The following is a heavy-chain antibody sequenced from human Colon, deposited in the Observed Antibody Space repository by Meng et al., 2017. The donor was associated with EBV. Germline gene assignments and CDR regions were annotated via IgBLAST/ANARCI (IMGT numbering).Heavy chain of an antibody. J-gene: IGHJ5*02. D-gene: IGHD2/OR15-2a*01. CDR3: ARGGNFDP. CDR1: GYTFSTYT. CDR2: ISTNTGTP. Sequence: VHVCQFVSELKKPGASVKVSCKASGYTFSTYTINWVRQAHGRGLEWMGWISTNTGTPTYTQGFTGRFVFSLDTSVSTAYLQISSLKAEDTAVYYCARGGNFDPWGQGTLVTVSS. V-gene: IGHV7-4-1*02.